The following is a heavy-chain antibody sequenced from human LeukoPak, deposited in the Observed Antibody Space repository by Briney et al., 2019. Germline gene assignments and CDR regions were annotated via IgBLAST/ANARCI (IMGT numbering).Heavy chain of an antibody. Sequence: GESLKISCKGSGYSFTSYWISWVRKMPGKGLEWMGRIDPSDSYTNDSPSFQGHVTISADKSISTAYLQWSSLKASDTAMYYWAGAGIAVAGNAEYFQHWGQGTLVTVSS. D-gene: IGHD6-19*01. V-gene: IGHV5-10-1*01. J-gene: IGHJ1*01. CDR3: AGAGIAVAGNAEYFQH. CDR2: IDPSDSYT. CDR1: GYSFTSYW.